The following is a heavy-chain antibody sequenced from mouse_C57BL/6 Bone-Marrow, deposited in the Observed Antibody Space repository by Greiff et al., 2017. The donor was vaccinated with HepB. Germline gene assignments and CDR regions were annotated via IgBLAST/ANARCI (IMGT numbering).Heavy chain of an antibody. CDR2: ISNLAYSI. CDR1: GFTFSEYG. J-gene: IGHJ4*01. D-gene: IGHD1-1*01. CDR3: ARRSLFITTVVATDYYAMDY. Sequence: EVQLVESGGGLVQPGGSLKLSCAASGFTFSEYGMAWVRQAPRKGPEGVALISNLAYSIYYADTVTGRFTISRETAKNTLYLEMSSLRSEDTAMYYCARRSLFITTVVATDYYAMDYWGQGTSVTVSS. V-gene: IGHV5-15*01.